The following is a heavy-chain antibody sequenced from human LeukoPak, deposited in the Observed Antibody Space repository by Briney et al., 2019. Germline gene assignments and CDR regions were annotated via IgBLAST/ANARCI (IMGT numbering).Heavy chain of an antibody. CDR1: GGTFSSYA. CDR3: ARGRSWGLSFDY. Sequence: SVKVSCKASGGTFSSYAISRVRQAPGQGLEWMGGIIPIFGTANYAQKFQGRVTITADKSTSTAYMELSSLRSEDTAVYYCARGRSWGLSFDYWGQGTLVTVSS. CDR2: IIPIFGTA. J-gene: IGHJ4*02. D-gene: IGHD1-26*01. V-gene: IGHV1-69*06.